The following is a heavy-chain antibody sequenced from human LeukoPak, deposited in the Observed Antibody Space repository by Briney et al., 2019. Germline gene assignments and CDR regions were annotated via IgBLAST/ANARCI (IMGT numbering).Heavy chain of an antibody. V-gene: IGHV4-38-2*02. CDR1: GYSISSGFY. CDR2: IYYSGST. Sequence: PSETLSLTCTVSGYSISSGFYWGWIRQPPGKGLEWIGSIYYSGSTYYNPSLKSRVTISVDTSKNQFSLKLSSVTAADTAVYYCARDPYYYGSGSRVFDYWGQGTLVTVSS. J-gene: IGHJ4*02. CDR3: ARDPYYYGSGSRVFDY. D-gene: IGHD3-10*01.